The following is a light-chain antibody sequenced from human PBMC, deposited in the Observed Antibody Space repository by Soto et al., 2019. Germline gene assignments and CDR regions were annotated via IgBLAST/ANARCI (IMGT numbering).Light chain of an antibody. V-gene: IGLV2-11*01. CDR2: DVS. Sequence: QSALTQPASLSGSPGQSITISCTGTSSDIGAYDYVSWHQQHPGKAPKVMIYDVSKRPSGVPDRFSGSKSGNTASLTISGLQAEDEADYYCCSYAGSYTWVFGGGTKLTVL. CDR1: SSDIGAYDY. CDR3: CSYAGSYTWV. J-gene: IGLJ3*02.